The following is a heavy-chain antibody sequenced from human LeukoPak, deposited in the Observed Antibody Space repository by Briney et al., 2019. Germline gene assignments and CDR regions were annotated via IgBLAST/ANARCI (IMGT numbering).Heavy chain of an antibody. D-gene: IGHD3-22*01. CDR1: GFTFSSYS. J-gene: IGHJ4*02. V-gene: IGHV3-21*01. CDR2: IISSSSYI. CDR3: AREGYSSGYIDY. Sequence: GGSLRLSCAASGFTFSSYSMNWVRQAPGKGLEWISSIISSSSYIYYADSVKGRFTISRDNAKNSLYLQMNSLRAEDTAVYYCAREGYSSGYIDYWGQGTLVTVSS.